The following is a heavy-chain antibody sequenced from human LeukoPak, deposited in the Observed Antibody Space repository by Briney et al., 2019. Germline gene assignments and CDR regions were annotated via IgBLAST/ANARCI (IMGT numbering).Heavy chain of an antibody. J-gene: IGHJ4*02. Sequence: SVKVSCKASGGTFSSYAISWVRQAPGQGLEWMGGIIPIFGTANYAQKFQGRVTITADESTSTAYIELSSLRSEDTAVYYCARDCSGGSCYPHQDWGQGTLVTVSS. CDR2: IIPIFGTA. CDR1: GGTFSSYA. CDR3: ARDCSGGSCYPHQD. V-gene: IGHV1-69*13. D-gene: IGHD2-15*01.